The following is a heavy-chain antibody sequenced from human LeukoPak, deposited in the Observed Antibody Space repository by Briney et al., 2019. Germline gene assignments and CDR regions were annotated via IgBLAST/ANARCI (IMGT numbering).Heavy chain of an antibody. Sequence: QPGGSLRLSCAASGFTFDDSAMHWFRQPPGKGLEWVSGISWNSGDIGYADSVKGRFTISRDKAKNSLYLQMNSLRAEDTALYYCAKASTEWLRVAWYFDLWGRGTLVTVSS. J-gene: IGHJ2*01. CDR2: ISWNSGDI. V-gene: IGHV3-9*01. D-gene: IGHD5-12*01. CDR1: GFTFDDSA. CDR3: AKASTEWLRVAWYFDL.